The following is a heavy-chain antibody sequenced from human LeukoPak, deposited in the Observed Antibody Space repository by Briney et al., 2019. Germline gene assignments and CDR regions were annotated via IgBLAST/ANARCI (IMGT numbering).Heavy chain of an antibody. V-gene: IGHV4-31*03. CDR1: GGSISSGGYY. J-gene: IGHJ6*02. CDR2: IYSSGST. Sequence: SETLSLTCTVSGGSISSGGYYWSWIRQHPGKGLEWIGYIYSSGSTYYNPSLKSRVTISVDTSKNQFSLKLSSVTAADTAVYYCASSSLYCSSTSCYPANQRPNYYYYYGMDVWGQGTTVTVSS. CDR3: ASSSLYCSSTSCYPANQRPNYYYYYGMDV. D-gene: IGHD2-2*01.